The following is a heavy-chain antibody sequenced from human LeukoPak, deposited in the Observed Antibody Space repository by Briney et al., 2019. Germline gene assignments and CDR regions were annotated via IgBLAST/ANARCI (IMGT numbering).Heavy chain of an antibody. V-gene: IGHV1-18*01. Sequence: ASVKVSCKASGYTFTSYGISWVRQAPGQGLEWMGWIGAYNGNTNYAQKLQGRVTMTTDTSTSTAYMELRSLRSDDTAVYYCARDSPKYTTYCGGDCYPGYWGQGTLVTVFS. CDR3: ARDSPKYTTYCGGDCYPGY. J-gene: IGHJ4*02. CDR1: GYTFTSYG. CDR2: IGAYNGNT. D-gene: IGHD2-21*02.